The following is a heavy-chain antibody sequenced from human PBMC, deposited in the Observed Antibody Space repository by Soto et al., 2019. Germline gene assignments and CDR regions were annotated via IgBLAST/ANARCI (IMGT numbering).Heavy chain of an antibody. V-gene: IGHV5-10-1*01. CDR3: ARHGGSWSVVTATYRDYGMDV. Sequence: PGESLKISCKGSGYSFTSYWISWVRQMPGKGLEWMGRIDPSDSYTNYSPSFQGHVTISADKSISTAYLQWSSLKASDTAMYYCARHGGSWSVVTATYRDYGMDVWGQGTTVTVSS. J-gene: IGHJ6*02. CDR2: IDPSDSYT. CDR1: GYSFTSYW. D-gene: IGHD2-21*02.